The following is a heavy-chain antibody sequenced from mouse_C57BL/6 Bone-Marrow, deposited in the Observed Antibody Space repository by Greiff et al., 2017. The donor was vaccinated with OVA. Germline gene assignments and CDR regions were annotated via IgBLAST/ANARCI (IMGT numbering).Heavy chain of an antibody. Sequence: QVQLQQPGAELVMPGASVKLSCKASGYTFTSYWMHWVKQRPGQGLEWIGEIDPSDSYTNYNQKFKGKSTLTVDKSSSTAYMQLSSLTSEDSAVYYCVAYYYAMDYWGQGTSVTVSS. CDR1: GYTFTSYW. V-gene: IGHV1-69*01. D-gene: IGHD2-10*01. CDR3: VAYYYAMDY. J-gene: IGHJ4*01. CDR2: IDPSDSYT.